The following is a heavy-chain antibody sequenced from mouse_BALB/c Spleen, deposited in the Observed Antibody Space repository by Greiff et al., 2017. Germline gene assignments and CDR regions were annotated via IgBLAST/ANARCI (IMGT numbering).Heavy chain of an antibody. CDR3: ARSGELTGKAWFAY. J-gene: IGHJ3*01. Sequence: EVKVEESGPGLVKPSQSLSLTCTVTGYSITSDYAWNWIRQFPGNKLEWMGYISYSGSTSYNPSLKSRISITRDTSKNQFFLQLNSVTTEDTATYYCARSGELTGKAWFAYWGQGTLVTVSA. CDR1: GYSITSDYA. V-gene: IGHV3-2*02. CDR2: ISYSGST. D-gene: IGHD4-1*01.